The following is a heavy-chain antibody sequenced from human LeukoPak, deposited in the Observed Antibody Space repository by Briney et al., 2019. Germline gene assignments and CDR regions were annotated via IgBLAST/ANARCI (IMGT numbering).Heavy chain of an antibody. CDR3: AKDKRYYYGSGSYSPY. CDR2: ICGHGISI. D-gene: IGHD3-10*01. J-gene: IGHJ4*02. CDR1: GFTFSNYA. Sequence: GGSLRLSCEASGFTFSNYAMSWVRQAPGKGLEWVSGICGHGISIYYADSVKGRFTISRDNSKNTLYLQMNSLRAEDTAVYYCAKDKRYYYGSGSYSPYWGQGTLVTVSS. V-gene: IGHV3-23*01.